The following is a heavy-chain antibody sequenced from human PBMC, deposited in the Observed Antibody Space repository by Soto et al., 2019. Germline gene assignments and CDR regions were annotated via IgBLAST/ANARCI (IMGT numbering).Heavy chain of an antibody. Sequence: ASVKVSCKASGGTFSSYTISWVRQAPGQGLEWMGRIIANHGKTNYAQKLQGRVTITTDTSTSTAYMELRSLRSDDTAVYYCARDYGDSNFDYWGQGTLVTVSS. CDR2: IIANHGKT. CDR1: GGTFSSYT. D-gene: IGHD4-17*01. CDR3: ARDYGDSNFDY. V-gene: IGHV1-18*01. J-gene: IGHJ4*02.